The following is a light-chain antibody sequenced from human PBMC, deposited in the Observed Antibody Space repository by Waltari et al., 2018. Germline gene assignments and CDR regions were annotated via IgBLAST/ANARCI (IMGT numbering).Light chain of an antibody. Sequence: QSAPTQPPSASGSPGQSVTISCTGTSSDVGRYNYVSWYQHHPGEAPKLIISEVSKRPSGVPDRFSGSKSGNTASLTVSGLQPEDEADYYCSSFAGYNTPFVFGTGTKVTVL. CDR2: EVS. CDR3: SSFAGYNTPFV. CDR1: SSDVGRYNY. V-gene: IGLV2-8*01. J-gene: IGLJ1*01.